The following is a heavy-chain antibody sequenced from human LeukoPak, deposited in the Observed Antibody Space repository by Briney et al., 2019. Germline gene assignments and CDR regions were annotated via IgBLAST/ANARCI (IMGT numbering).Heavy chain of an antibody. Sequence: SETLSLTCTVSGGSISSYYWSWIRQPAGKGLEWIGRIYTSGSTNYNTSLKSRVTMSVDTSKNQFSLKLSSVTAADTAVYYCARGSGSPYYYYYMDVWGKGTTVTISS. V-gene: IGHV4-4*07. J-gene: IGHJ6*03. CDR1: GGSISSYY. CDR2: IYTSGST. CDR3: ARGSGSPYYYYYMDV. D-gene: IGHD3-10*01.